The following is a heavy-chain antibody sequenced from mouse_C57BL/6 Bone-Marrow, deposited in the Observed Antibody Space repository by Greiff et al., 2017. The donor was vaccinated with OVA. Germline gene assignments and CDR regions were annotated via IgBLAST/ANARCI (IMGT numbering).Heavy chain of an antibody. D-gene: IGHD2-5*01. Sequence: EVMLVESGGGLVQPGGSMKLSCAASGFTFSDAWMDWVRQSPEKGLEWVAEIRNKANNHSTYSAESVKGRFTISSDDSKSSVYLQMNNLRAKDTGIYYWTRESVYSTAWFAYWGKGTLVTVSA. CDR3: TRESVYSTAWFAY. V-gene: IGHV6-6*01. J-gene: IGHJ3*01. CDR2: IRNKANNHST. CDR1: GFTFSDAW.